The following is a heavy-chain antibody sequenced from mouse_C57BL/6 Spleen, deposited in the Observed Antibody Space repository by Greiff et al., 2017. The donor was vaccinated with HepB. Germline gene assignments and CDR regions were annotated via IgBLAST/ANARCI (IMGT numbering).Heavy chain of an antibody. CDR3: ARYARDGYYGVFYAMDY. D-gene: IGHD2-3*01. V-gene: IGHV1-9*01. CDR1: GYTFTGYW. Sequence: QVQLQQSGAELMKPGASVKLSCKATGYTFTGYWIEWVKQRPGHGLEWIGEILPGSGSTNYNEKFKGKATFTADTSSNTAYMQLSSLTTEDSAIYYCARYARDGYYGVFYAMDYWGQGTSVTVSS. CDR2: ILPGSGST. J-gene: IGHJ4*01.